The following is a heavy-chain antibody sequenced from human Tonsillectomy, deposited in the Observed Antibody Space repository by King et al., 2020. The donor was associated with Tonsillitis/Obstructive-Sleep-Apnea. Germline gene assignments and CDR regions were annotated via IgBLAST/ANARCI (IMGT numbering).Heavy chain of an antibody. CDR2: IKQDGSEK. CDR3: VRPRGYCSGGSCHPPDY. Sequence: VQLVESGGALVQPGGSLRLSCAASGFTFSDYWMSWVRQTPGKGLEWVANIKQDGSEKYYVDSVKGRFTISRDNAKNSLFLQMNSLRVEDTAVYYCVRPRGYCSGGSCHPPDYWGQGTLVTVSS. CDR1: GFTFSDYW. V-gene: IGHV3-7*03. D-gene: IGHD2-15*01. J-gene: IGHJ4*02.